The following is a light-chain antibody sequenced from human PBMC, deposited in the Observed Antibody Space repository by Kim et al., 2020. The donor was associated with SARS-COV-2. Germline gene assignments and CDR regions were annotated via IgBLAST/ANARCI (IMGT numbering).Light chain of an antibody. V-gene: IGKV1-27*01. CDR1: QGINNY. CDR3: QNYHSAPYT. Sequence: DIQMTQSPSSLSASVGDRVTVTSRASQGINNYLAWYQQRPGKVPKLLIYAASALQSGVPSRFSGSGSGTDFTLTISSLQPEDVATYFCQNYHSAPYTFGQGTKLEI. CDR2: AAS. J-gene: IGKJ2*01.